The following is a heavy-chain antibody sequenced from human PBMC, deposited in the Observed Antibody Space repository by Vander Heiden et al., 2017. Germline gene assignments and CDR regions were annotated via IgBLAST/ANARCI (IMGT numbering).Heavy chain of an antibody. D-gene: IGHD3-9*01. J-gene: IGHJ5*02. V-gene: IGHV2-26*01. CDR3: ARILLRYFDWSRATLDVPFDP. Sequence: QVTLKESGPVLVKPTETLTLTCTVSGFSLTNAIMGVSWIRQPPGKALEWLAHIFSNDEKFYSTSLKSRLTISKDISKSQVVLTMTNMDPVDTATYYCARILLRYFDWSRATLDVPFDPWGQGTLVTVSS. CDR2: IFSNDEK. CDR1: GFSLTNAIMG.